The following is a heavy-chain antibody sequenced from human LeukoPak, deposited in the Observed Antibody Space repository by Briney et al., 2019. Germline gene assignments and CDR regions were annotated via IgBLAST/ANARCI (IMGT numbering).Heavy chain of an antibody. V-gene: IGHV3-30*12. CDR1: GFTFSSYG. CDR3: ARDTLGAAGPDWFDP. CDR2: ISYDGSNK. Sequence: PGGSLRLSCAASGFTFSSYGMHWVRQAPGKGLEWVAVISYDGSNKYYADSVKGRFTISRDNAKNSLYLQMNSLRAEDTAVYYCARDTLGAAGPDWFDPWGQGTLVTVSS. J-gene: IGHJ5*02.